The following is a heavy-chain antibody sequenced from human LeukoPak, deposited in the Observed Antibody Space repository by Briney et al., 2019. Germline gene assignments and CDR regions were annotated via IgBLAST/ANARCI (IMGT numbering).Heavy chain of an antibody. CDR3: ARGGDSGGYEGRFDP. Sequence: ASETLSLTCAVSGGSISRSGYSWSWIRQPPGKGLEWIGYLYYTGSTYYNPSLKSRLTISLDTSKNQFSLKLSSVTAADTAVYYCARGGDSGGYEGRFDPWGQGTLVTVSS. CDR1: GGSISRSGYS. V-gene: IGHV4-30-4*07. CDR2: LYYTGST. D-gene: IGHD3-22*01. J-gene: IGHJ5*02.